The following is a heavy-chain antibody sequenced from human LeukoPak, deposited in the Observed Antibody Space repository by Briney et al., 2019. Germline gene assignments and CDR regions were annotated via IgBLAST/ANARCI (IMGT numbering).Heavy chain of an antibody. D-gene: IGHD3-10*01. CDR1: GFTFSTYD. V-gene: IGHV3-23*01. Sequence: GGSLRLSCAASGFTFSTYDMSWVRQAPGKGLEWVSATSGSGVSTYCADSVKGRFSISRDNSKNTLYLQMNSLRVDDTALYYCGKDLGFGGPHDAFDIWGQGTMVTVSS. CDR2: TSGSGVST. CDR3: GKDLGFGGPHDAFDI. J-gene: IGHJ3*02.